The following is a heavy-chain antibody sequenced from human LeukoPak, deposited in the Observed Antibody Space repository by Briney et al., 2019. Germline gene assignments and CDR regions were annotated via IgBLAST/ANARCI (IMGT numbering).Heavy chain of an antibody. CDR1: GFTFSNYW. V-gene: IGHV3-7*01. J-gene: IGHJ4*02. Sequence: GGSLRLSCAASGFTFSNYWMTWVRQAPGKGLEWVASIKQDGSDKYYVDSVKGRCTISRDNAKKSLYLQMNSLRAEDTAVYYCAGFRWTTTSVDYWGQGTLVTVSS. CDR2: IKQDGSDK. CDR3: AGFRWTTTSVDY. D-gene: IGHD4-17*01.